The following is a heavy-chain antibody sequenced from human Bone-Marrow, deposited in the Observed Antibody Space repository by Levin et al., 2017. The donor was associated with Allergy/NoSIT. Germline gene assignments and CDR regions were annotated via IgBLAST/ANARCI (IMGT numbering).Heavy chain of an antibody. J-gene: IGHJ3*02. Sequence: GGSLRLFCAASGFTFSSSAMSWVRQAPGKGLEWVSSISAGDASTYYTDSVKGRLTVSRDNSKNTLYLQMNSLRAEDTALYYCAKVRRGLDAFDIWGQGTMVTVSS. D-gene: IGHD3/OR15-3a*01. CDR1: GFTFSSSA. V-gene: IGHV3-23*01. CDR3: AKVRRGLDAFDI. CDR2: ISAGDAST.